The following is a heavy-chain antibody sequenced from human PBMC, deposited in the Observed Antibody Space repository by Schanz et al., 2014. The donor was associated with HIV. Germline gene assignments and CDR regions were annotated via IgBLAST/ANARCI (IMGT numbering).Heavy chain of an antibody. CDR2: ISFDGSNK. CDR3: ASTEFPYSSSSDYYYGMDV. Sequence: QVQLVESGGGVVQPGRSLRLSCAASGFTFSTYAMHWVRQAPGKGLKWMAVISFDGSNKYYADSVKGQFTISRDNSKNTLYLQMNSLRAEDTAVYYCASTEFPYSSSSDYYYGMDVWGQGTTVTVSS. J-gene: IGHJ6*02. D-gene: IGHD6-6*01. V-gene: IGHV3-30-3*01. CDR1: GFTFSTYA.